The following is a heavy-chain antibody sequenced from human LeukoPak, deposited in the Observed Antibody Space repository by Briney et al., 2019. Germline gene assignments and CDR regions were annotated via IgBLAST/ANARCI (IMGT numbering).Heavy chain of an antibody. CDR1: GFTFSSYA. D-gene: IGHD3-22*01. J-gene: IGHJ4*02. Sequence: PGRSLRLSCAASGFTFSSYAMHWVRQAPGKGLEWVAVISYDGSNKYYADSVKGRFTISRDNSKNTLYLQMNSLRAEDTAVYYCAKGRNPYDSSGYYDLWGQGTLVTVSS. V-gene: IGHV3-30*18. CDR2: ISYDGSNK. CDR3: AKGRNPYDSSGYYDL.